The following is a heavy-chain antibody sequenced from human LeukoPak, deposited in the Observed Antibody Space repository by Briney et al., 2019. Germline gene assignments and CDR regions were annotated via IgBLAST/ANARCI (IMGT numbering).Heavy chain of an antibody. Sequence: PSETLSLTCTVSGGSISSYYWSWIRQPPGKGLEWIRYIYYSGSTNYNPSLKSRVTVSVDTSKNQFSLKLSSVTAADTAVYYCARDKVIVATTGPRPYYYYGMDVWGQGTTVTVSS. D-gene: IGHD5-12*01. CDR1: GGSISSYY. J-gene: IGHJ6*02. CDR2: IYYSGST. V-gene: IGHV4-59*01. CDR3: ARDKVIVATTGPRPYYYYGMDV.